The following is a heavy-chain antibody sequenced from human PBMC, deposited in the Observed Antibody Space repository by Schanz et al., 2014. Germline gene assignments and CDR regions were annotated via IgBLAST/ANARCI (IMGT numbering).Heavy chain of an antibody. D-gene: IGHD3-9*01. Sequence: QVQLVQSGAEVKKPGASVKVSCKASGYTFTSYGIGWVRQAPGQGLEWMGWISAYNGNTKYPQKLQGRVTMTTDTSTSTAYMELRSLRSDDTAVYYCAKAEYDILTDSYSRLDPWGQGTLXTVSS. CDR1: GYTFTSYG. CDR3: AKAEYDILTDSYSRLDP. J-gene: IGHJ5*02. V-gene: IGHV1-18*01. CDR2: ISAYNGNT.